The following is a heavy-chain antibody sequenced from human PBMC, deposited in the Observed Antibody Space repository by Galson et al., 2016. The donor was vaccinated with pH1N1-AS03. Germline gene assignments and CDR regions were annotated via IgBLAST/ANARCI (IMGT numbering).Heavy chain of an antibody. D-gene: IGHD3-22*01. CDR2: IFPGDSDT. CDR3: ARPAHYDSSGRDALDV. Sequence: QSGAEVKKPGDSLKISCKSSGSGFNGYWTGWVRQMPGKGLEWMGIIFPGDSDTRYSPSFQGQVTISADKSTRTTYLQWRSLKASDTAIYYRARPAHYDSSGRDALDVWGQGTMLIVSS. CDR1: GSGFNGYW. J-gene: IGHJ3*01. V-gene: IGHV5-51*03.